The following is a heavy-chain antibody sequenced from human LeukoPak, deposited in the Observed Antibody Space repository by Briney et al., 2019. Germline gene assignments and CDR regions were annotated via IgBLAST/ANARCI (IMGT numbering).Heavy chain of an antibody. J-gene: IGHJ4*02. CDR2: INHSGST. D-gene: IGHD5-18*01. V-gene: IGHV4-34*01. Sequence: SETLSLTCAVYGGSFSGYYWSWIRQPPGKGLEWIGEINHSGSTNYNPSLKSRVTISVDTSKNQFSLKLSSVTAADTAVYYCARADTAMVSRYFDYWGQGTRVTVSS. CDR1: GGSFSGYY. CDR3: ARADTAMVSRYFDY.